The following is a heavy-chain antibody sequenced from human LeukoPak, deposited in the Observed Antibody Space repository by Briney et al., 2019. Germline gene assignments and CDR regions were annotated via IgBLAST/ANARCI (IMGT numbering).Heavy chain of an antibody. J-gene: IGHJ4*02. V-gene: IGHV4-34*01. CDR2: INHSGST. Sequence: SETLSLTCAVYGGSFSGYYWSWIRQPPGKGLEWIGEINHSGSTNYNPSLKSRVTISVDTSKNQFSLKLSSVTAADTAVYYCARGPGGYCSGGSCRKFDYWGQGTLVTASS. D-gene: IGHD2-15*01. CDR3: ARGPGGYCSGGSCRKFDY. CDR1: GGSFSGYY.